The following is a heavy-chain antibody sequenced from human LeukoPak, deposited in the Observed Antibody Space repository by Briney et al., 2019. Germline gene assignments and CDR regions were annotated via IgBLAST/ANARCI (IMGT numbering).Heavy chain of an antibody. V-gene: IGHV4-4*08. Sequence: SETLSLTCTVSGGSTSSYYWSWIRQPPGKGLEWIGRIYTSGNTNYNPSLKSRVTISMDTSKNQISLIVSSVTAADTAVYYCAREPSVVVPAARWGFYYYMDVWGKGTTVTVSS. CDR3: AREPSVVVPAARWGFYYYMDV. D-gene: IGHD2-2*01. CDR1: GGSTSSYY. CDR2: IYTSGNT. J-gene: IGHJ6*03.